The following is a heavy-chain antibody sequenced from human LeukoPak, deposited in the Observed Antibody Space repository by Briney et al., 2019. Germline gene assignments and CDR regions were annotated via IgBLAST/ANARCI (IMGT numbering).Heavy chain of an antibody. CDR1: GGSFSGYY. CDR3: AREGSSSWFVGFWFDP. V-gene: IGHV3-7*01. CDR2: IKQDGSEK. J-gene: IGHJ5*02. D-gene: IGHD6-13*01. Sequence: PSETLSLTCAVYGGSFSGYYWSWVRQAPGKGLEWVANIKQDGSEKYYVDSVKGRFTISRDNAKNSLYLQMNSLRAEDTAVYYCAREGSSSWFVGFWFDPWGQGTLVTVSS.